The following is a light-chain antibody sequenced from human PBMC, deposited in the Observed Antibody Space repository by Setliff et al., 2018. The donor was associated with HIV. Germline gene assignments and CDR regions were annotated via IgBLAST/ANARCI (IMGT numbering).Light chain of an antibody. Sequence: QSVLTQPPSVSGAPGQRVTISCTGSSSNIGAGYNVHWYQHVPGTGPKLLIYDFTNRPSGVPDRFSGSKSDTSASLAITGLLAEDEADYYCISYADSSALYVFGSGTKVTVL. J-gene: IGLJ1*01. V-gene: IGLV1-40*01. CDR3: ISYADSSALYV. CDR2: DFT. CDR1: SSNIGAGYN.